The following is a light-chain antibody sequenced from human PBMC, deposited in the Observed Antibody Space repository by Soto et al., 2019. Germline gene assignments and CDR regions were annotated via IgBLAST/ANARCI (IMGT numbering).Light chain of an antibody. CDR3: QQSYSTPST. J-gene: IGKJ3*01. CDR1: QRISTY. V-gene: IGKV1-39*01. CDR2: GAS. Sequence: DIQRTQSPSSLSASVGDRVTITCRASQRISTYLNWYQQKPGKAPKLLIYGASSLQSGVPSRFSGSGSGTDFTLTISSLQPEDFATYYCQQSYSTPSTFGPGTKVDIK.